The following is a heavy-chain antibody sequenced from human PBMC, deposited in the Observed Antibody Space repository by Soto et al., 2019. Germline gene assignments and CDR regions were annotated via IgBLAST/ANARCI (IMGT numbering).Heavy chain of an antibody. CDR1: GFTFSSYE. J-gene: IGHJ4*02. Sequence: QAGGSLRLSCAASGFTFSSYEMNWVRQAPGKGLEWVSYISSSGSTIYYADSVKGRFTISRDNAKNSLYLQMNSLRAEDTAVYYCAREPYYDFWSGPPYFDYWGQGTLVTVSS. CDR2: ISSSGSTI. V-gene: IGHV3-48*03. D-gene: IGHD3-3*01. CDR3: AREPYYDFWSGPPYFDY.